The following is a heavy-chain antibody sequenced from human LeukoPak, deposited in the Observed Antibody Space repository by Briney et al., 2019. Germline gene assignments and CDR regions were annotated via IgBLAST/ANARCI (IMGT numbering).Heavy chain of an antibody. CDR3: SSGFGELLQIDY. J-gene: IGHJ4*02. D-gene: IGHD3-10*01. CDR1: GFTFSGSA. CDR2: ISYDGSNK. V-gene: IGHV3-30*04. Sequence: GGSLRLSCAASGFTFSGSAMHWVRQAPGKGLEWVAVISYDGSNKYYADSVKGRFTISRDNSKNTLYLQMNSLRAEDTAVYYCSSGFGELLQIDYWGQGTLVTVSS.